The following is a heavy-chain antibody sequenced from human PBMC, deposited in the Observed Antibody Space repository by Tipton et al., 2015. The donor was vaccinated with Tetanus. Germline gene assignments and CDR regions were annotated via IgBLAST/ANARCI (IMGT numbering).Heavy chain of an antibody. Sequence: TLSLTCTVSGGSLSGYHWNWIRQSPGKGLEWIGKITYSRTTNYNSSLKSRVTISLDTSTSQFSLKLTSATAADTAVYYCARERIRLIGDVIFRYFDLWGRGTLVTVSS. J-gene: IGHJ2*01. D-gene: IGHD3-3*02. CDR2: ITYSRTT. CDR3: ARERIRLIGDVIFRYFDL. CDR1: GGSLSGYH. V-gene: IGHV4-59*01.